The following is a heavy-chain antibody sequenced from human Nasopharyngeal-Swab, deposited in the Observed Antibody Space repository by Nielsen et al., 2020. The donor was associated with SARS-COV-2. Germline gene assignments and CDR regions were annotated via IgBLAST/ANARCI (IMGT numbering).Heavy chain of an antibody. Sequence: ASVKVSCKASGYTFTRYSMHWVRQAPGQGLEWIGWINPNSGGTNYAQKFQGWVTMTRDTSTSTAYMELSRLRSDDTAVYYCATATTVTSSFDYWGQGTLVTVSS. V-gene: IGHV1-2*04. CDR1: GYTFTRYS. J-gene: IGHJ4*02. CDR3: ATATTVTSSFDY. D-gene: IGHD4-11*01. CDR2: INPNSGGT.